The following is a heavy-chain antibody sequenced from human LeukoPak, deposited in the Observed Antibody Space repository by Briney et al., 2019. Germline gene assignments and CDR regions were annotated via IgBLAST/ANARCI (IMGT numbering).Heavy chain of an antibody. J-gene: IGHJ4*02. Sequence: SETLSLTCTVSGGSISSYYWSWIRQPPGKGLEWIGYIYYSGSTYYNPSLKSRVTISVDTSKNQFSLRLSYVTAADTAVYYCARRNYYDSSGYYLWGQGTLVTVSS. CDR2: IYYSGST. V-gene: IGHV4-59*08. CDR1: GGSISSYY. D-gene: IGHD3-22*01. CDR3: ARRNYYDSSGYYL.